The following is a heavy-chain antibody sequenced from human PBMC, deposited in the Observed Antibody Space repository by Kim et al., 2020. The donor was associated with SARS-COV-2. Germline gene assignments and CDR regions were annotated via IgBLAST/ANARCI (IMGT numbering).Heavy chain of an antibody. CDR3: AREDLYYYGSGSYPWFDP. Sequence: ASVKVSCKASGYTFTSYDINWVRQATGQGLEWMGRMNPNSGNTGYAQKFQGRVTMTRNTSISTAYMELSSLRSEDTAVYYCAREDLYYYGSGSYPWFDPWGQGTLVTVSS. D-gene: IGHD3-10*01. V-gene: IGHV1-8*01. CDR2: MNPNSGNT. CDR1: GYTFTSYD. J-gene: IGHJ5*02.